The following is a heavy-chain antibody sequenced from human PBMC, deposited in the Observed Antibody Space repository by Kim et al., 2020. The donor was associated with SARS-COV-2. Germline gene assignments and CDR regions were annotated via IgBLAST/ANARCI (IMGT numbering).Heavy chain of an antibody. CDR1: GGTFSSYA. CDR2: IIPIFGTA. V-gene: IGHV1-69*13. J-gene: IGHJ6*02. D-gene: IGHD4-17*01. CDR3: ARSTVTSNNGYYYYGMDV. Sequence: SVKVSCKASGGTFSSYAISWVRQAPGQGLEWMGGIIPIFGTANYAQKFQGRVTITADESTSTAYMELSSLRSEDTAVYYCARSTVTSNNGYYYYGMDVWGQGTTVTVSS.